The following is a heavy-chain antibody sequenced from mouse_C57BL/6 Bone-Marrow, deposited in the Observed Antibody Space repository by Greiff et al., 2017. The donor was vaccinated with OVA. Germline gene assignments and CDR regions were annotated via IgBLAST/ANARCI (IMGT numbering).Heavy chain of an antibody. D-gene: IGHD1-3*01. Sequence: QVHVKQSGAELVKPGASVKMSCKASGYTFTTYPIEWMKQNHGKSLEWIGNFHPYNDDTKYNEKFKGKATLTVEKSSSTVYLELSRLTSDDSAVYYCARSYLFNCIFAYWGQGTLVTVSA. J-gene: IGHJ3*01. V-gene: IGHV1-47*01. CDR2: FHPYNDDT. CDR1: GYTFTTYP. CDR3: ARSYLFNCIFAY.